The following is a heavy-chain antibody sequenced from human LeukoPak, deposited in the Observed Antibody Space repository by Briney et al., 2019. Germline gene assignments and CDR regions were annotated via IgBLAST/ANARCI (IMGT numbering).Heavy chain of an antibody. D-gene: IGHD6-13*01. Sequence: SQTLPLTCAISGDSVSSNSATWNWIRQSPSRGLEWLGRTYYRSKWYNEYAVSVKSPITINPDTSKNQFSLQLNSVTPEDTAVYYCARGPAGTGAFDIWGQGTMVTVSS. CDR2: TYYRSKWYN. CDR3: ARGPAGTGAFDI. J-gene: IGHJ3*02. V-gene: IGHV6-1*01. CDR1: GDSVSSNSAT.